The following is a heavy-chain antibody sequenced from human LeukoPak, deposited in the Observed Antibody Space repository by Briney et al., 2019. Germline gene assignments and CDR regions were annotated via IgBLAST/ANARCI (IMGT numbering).Heavy chain of an antibody. J-gene: IGHJ5*02. CDR1: GYPFTTWE. CDR3: ARGPLNDP. Sequence: ASVKVSCKTSGYPFTTWEINWVRQAAGQGLEWMGWVHPNSGNTAYAQKFQGRVNMTRDTSISTADMELSGLRFDDTAVYFCARGPLNDPWSQGTLATVSS. V-gene: IGHV1-8*01. CDR2: VHPNSGNT.